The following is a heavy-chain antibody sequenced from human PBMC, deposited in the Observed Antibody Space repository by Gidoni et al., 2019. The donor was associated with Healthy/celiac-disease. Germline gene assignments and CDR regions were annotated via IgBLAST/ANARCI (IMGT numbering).Heavy chain of an antibody. V-gene: IGHV1-69*01. CDR2: IIPIFGTA. D-gene: IGHD1-26*01. CDR3: ARFYSGSYLDEDAFDI. Sequence: QVPLVQSGAEVKKPGSSVKVSCKASGGTFSSYAISWVRQAPGQGLEWMGGIIPIFGTANYAQKFQGRVTITADESTSTAYMELSSLRSEDTAVYYCARFYSGSYLDEDAFDIWGQGTMVTVSS. J-gene: IGHJ3*02. CDR1: GGTFSSYA.